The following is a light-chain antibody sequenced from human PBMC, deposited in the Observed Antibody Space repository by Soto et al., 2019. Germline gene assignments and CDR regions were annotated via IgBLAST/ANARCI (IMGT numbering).Light chain of an antibody. V-gene: IGLV2-14*01. J-gene: IGLJ1*01. CDR3: SSYTNPGTSYV. CDR2: EVS. Sequence: QSALTQPASVSGSPGQSITISCTGTISDVGGYNYVSWYQQHPGKAPKLMIYEVSNRPAGLSNRFSSSKSGNTASLTISGLQSEDESEYYCSSYTNPGTSYVFGTGTKLTVL. CDR1: ISDVGGYNY.